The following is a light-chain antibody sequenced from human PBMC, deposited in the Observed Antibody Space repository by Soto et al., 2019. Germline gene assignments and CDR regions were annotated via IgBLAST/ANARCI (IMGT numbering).Light chain of an antibody. CDR2: GAS. Sequence: EIVLTQSPGTLSLSPGERATLSCRASQSVSSSYLAWYQQKPGQAPRLLIYGASSRATGIPDRFSGSVSGTDFTLTISRLEPEDVAVYYCQQYGSSPPLFTFGPGTKVDIK. J-gene: IGKJ3*01. V-gene: IGKV3-20*01. CDR1: QSVSSSY. CDR3: QQYGSSPPLFT.